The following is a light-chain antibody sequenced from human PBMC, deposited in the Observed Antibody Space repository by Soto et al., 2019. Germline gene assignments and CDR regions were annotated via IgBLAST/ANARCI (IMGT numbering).Light chain of an antibody. CDR2: GAS. Sequence: EIVLTQSPGTLSLSPGERATLSCRASQSVGSSLSWYQQKPGQAPRLLFYGASNRATAIPDRFSGSGSGTDFTLSISGLEPEDFAVYYCQKYGSSPTFGQGTKVDIK. CDR3: QKYGSSPT. V-gene: IGKV3-20*01. J-gene: IGKJ1*01. CDR1: QSVGSS.